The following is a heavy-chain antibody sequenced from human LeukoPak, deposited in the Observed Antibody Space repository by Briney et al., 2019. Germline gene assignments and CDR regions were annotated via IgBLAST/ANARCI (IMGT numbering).Heavy chain of an antibody. J-gene: IGHJ4*02. Sequence: GESLKISCKGSEYSFTNYWIGWVRQMPGKGPEWMGIIYPGDSDTRYSPSFQGQVTISADKSISTAYLQWSSLKASDTAMYYCARRGTCSGGSCYSNFDYWGQGTLVTVSS. V-gene: IGHV5-51*01. D-gene: IGHD2-15*01. CDR3: ARRGTCSGGSCYSNFDY. CDR1: EYSFTNYW. CDR2: IYPGDSDT.